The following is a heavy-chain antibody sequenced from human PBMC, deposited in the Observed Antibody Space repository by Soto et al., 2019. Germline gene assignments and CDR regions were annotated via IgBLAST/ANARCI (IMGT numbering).Heavy chain of an antibody. Sequence: PSETLSLTCTVSGGSISSYYWSWIRQPAGKGLEWIGRIYTSGSTNYNPSLKSRVTMSVDTSKNQFSLKLSSVTAADTAVYYCARVMRDSYGLIVDYYYGMDVWGQGTTVTVSS. V-gene: IGHV4-4*07. J-gene: IGHJ6*02. CDR3: ARVMRDSYGLIVDYYYGMDV. CDR1: GGSISSYY. CDR2: IYTSGST. D-gene: IGHD5-18*01.